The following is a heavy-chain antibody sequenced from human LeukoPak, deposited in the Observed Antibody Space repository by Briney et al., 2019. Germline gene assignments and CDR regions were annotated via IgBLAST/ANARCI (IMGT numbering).Heavy chain of an antibody. CDR1: GYTFSSHG. Sequence: GGSLRLSCAASGYTFSSHGMTWVRQAPGKGLEWVSTINGAGDNTNYAETVKGRFTISRDNSKNTVYLQMNSLRAEDTAIYYCAKVTVCYGCYFDYWGQGTLVTVYS. V-gene: IGHV3-23*01. D-gene: IGHD3-16*01. CDR3: AKVTVCYGCYFDY. J-gene: IGHJ4*02. CDR2: INGAGDNT.